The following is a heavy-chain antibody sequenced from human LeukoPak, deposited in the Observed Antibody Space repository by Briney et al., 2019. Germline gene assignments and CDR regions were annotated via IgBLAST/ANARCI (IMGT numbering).Heavy chain of an antibody. J-gene: IGHJ4*02. CDR2: IYYSGST. V-gene: IGHV4-38-2*02. CDR3: AGRGNYGSGSEFDY. D-gene: IGHD3-10*01. Sequence: SETLSLTCTVSGYSISSGYYWGWIRQPPGKGLEWIGTIYYSGSTNYNSSLKSRVIISVDTSRNQFSLKLSSVTAADTAVYYCAGRGNYGSGSEFDYWGQGTLVTVSS. CDR1: GYSISSGYY.